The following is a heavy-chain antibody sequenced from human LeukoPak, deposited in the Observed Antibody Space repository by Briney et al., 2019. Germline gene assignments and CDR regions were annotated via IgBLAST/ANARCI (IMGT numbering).Heavy chain of an antibody. J-gene: IGHJ4*02. Sequence: SVKVSCKASGGTFSSYAISWVRQAPGQGLEWMGGIIPIFGTANYAQKFQGRDTITADESTSTAYMELSSLRSEDTAVYYCARGAARFLEWPYFDYWGQGTLVTVSS. CDR1: GGTFSSYA. V-gene: IGHV1-69*13. CDR2: IIPIFGTA. CDR3: ARGAARFLEWPYFDY. D-gene: IGHD3-3*01.